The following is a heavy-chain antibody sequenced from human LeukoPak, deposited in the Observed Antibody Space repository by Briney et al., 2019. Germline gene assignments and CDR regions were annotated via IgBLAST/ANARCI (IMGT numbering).Heavy chain of an antibody. CDR1: GFTFSSYA. CDR2: ISYDGSNK. V-gene: IGHV3-30-3*01. J-gene: IGHJ6*02. CDR3: ARVIGYSYANGMDV. Sequence: PGGSLRLSCAASGFTFSSYAMHWVRQAPGKGLEWVAVISYDGSNKYYADSVKGRFTISRDNSKNTPYLQMNSLRAEDTAVYYCARVIGYSYANGMDVWGQGTTVTVSS. D-gene: IGHD5-18*01.